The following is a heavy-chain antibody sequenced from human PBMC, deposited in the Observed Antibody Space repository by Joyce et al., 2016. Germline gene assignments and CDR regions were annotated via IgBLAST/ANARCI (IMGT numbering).Heavy chain of an antibody. Sequence: EVQLVESGGGLVKPGGSLRLSCAASGFTFSRYSMRWVRQAPGKGLECVSSLSSSSSYIKYTDSVKGRFTISRVNAKNSLYLQMNSLRVEDTAVYYCARSSYTNGIFDYWGQGTLVTVSS. J-gene: IGHJ4*02. V-gene: IGHV3-21*01. CDR1: GFTFSRYS. CDR3: ARSSYTNGIFDY. D-gene: IGHD2-8*01. CDR2: LSSSSSYI.